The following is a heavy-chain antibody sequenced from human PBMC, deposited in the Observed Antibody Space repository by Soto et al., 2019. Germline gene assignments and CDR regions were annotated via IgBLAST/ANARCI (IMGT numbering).Heavy chain of an antibody. Sequence: SETLSLTCTVSGGSISSSSYYWGWIRQPPGKGLEWIGSIYYSGSTYYNPSLKSRVTISVDTSKNQFSLKLSSVTAADTAVYYCARGPIAARSYYYYYGMDVWGQGTTVTVSS. CDR3: ARGPIAARSYYYYYGMDV. CDR1: GGSISSSSYY. V-gene: IGHV4-39*07. J-gene: IGHJ6*02. CDR2: IYYSGST. D-gene: IGHD6-6*01.